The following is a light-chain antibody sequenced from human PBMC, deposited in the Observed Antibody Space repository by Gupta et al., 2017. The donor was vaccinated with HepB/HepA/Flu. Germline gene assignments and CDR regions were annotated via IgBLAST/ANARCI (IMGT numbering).Light chain of an antibody. CDR3: QQYGSSPCS. V-gene: IGKV3-20*01. Sequence: EIVLTQSPGTLSVSPGERATLSCKASQSVSSSYLAWYQQKPGQAPRLLIYGASSRATGIPDRFSGSGSGTDFTLTISRLEPEDFAVYYCQQYGSSPCSFGQGTKLEIK. CDR2: GAS. J-gene: IGKJ2*04. CDR1: QSVSSSY.